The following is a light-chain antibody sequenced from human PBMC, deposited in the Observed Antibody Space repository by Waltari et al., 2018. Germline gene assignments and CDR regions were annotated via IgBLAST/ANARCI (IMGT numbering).Light chain of an antibody. CDR2: DVS. CDR3: CSYAGRYTWV. Sequence: QSALTQPRSVSGSPGQSVTISCTGTSSDVGGYNYVSWFQQHPGKAPKLMIHDVSKRPSGVPDLFSGSKSGNTASLTISVLQADDETDYYCCSYAGRYTWVFGGGTKLTVL. CDR1: SSDVGGYNY. J-gene: IGLJ3*02. V-gene: IGLV2-11*01.